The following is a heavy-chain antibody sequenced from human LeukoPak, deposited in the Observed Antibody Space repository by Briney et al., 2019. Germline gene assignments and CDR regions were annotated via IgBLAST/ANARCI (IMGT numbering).Heavy chain of an antibody. CDR1: GFIFGSYG. CDR2: IYYDGSNT. J-gene: IGHJ4*02. V-gene: IGHV3-30*19. D-gene: IGHD3-10*01. CDR3: ARDRGLLPAKYFDY. Sequence: GGSLRLSCAASGFIFGSYGMHWVRQAPGKGLEWVTYIYYDGSNTYYADSVKGRFTISRDNSKNTLSLEMSSLRDEDTAVYYCARDRGLLPAKYFDYWGQGILVTVSS.